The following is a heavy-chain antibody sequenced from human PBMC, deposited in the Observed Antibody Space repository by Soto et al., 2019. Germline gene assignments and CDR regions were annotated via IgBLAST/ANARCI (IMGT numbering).Heavy chain of an antibody. J-gene: IGHJ6*02. Sequence: HWGSLKLSCAASVFSVCSYAMSWVRQTPGKGLEWVSATSGSGGSTYYADSVKGRFTISRDNSKNTLYLQMNSLRAEDTAVYYCARRHDRIVVVAATPGYYYYGMDVWGQGTTVTVSS. CDR2: TSGSGGST. D-gene: IGHD2-15*01. V-gene: IGHV3-23*01. CDR1: VFSVCSYA. CDR3: ARRHDRIVVVAATPGYYYYGMDV.